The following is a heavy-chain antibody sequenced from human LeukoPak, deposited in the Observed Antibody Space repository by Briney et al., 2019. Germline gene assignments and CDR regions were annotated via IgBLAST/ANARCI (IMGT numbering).Heavy chain of an antibody. V-gene: IGHV4-59*08. Sequence: SETLSLTCTVSGGSISGYYRSWIRQPPGKGLQFIGYIHYTGSTNYNPSLESRVTLSVDTSKNQFSLKLRSVTAADTAVYYCARLSKDTVVLPAAMAHYFDYWGQGTLVTVSS. CDR3: ARLSKDTVVLPAAMAHYFDY. CDR2: IHYTGST. CDR1: GGSISGYY. J-gene: IGHJ4*02. D-gene: IGHD2-2*01.